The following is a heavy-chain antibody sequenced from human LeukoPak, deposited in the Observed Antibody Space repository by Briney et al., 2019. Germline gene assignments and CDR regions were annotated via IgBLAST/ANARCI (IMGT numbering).Heavy chain of an antibody. J-gene: IGHJ6*02. D-gene: IGHD6-19*01. V-gene: IGHV4-34*01. Sequence: SETLSLTCAVYGGSFSGYYWSWIRQPPGKGLEWIGEINHSGSTNYNPSLKSRVTISVDTSKNQFPLKLSSVTAADTAVYYCARGSSSAFGMDVWGQGTTVTVSS. CDR1: GGSFSGYY. CDR3: ARGSSSAFGMDV. CDR2: INHSGST.